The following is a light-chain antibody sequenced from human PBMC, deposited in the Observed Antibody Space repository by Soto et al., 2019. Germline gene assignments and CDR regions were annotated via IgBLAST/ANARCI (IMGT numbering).Light chain of an antibody. V-gene: IGKV3-11*01. J-gene: IGKJ5*01. CDR1: QSVNSN. Sequence: EIVSTQSPATLSLSPGERATLSCRASQSVNSNLAWYQQKPGQDPRLLIYDASNRVTGIPARFSGSGSGTDFTLIISSLEPEDFAVYYCQQRNNWQITFGQGTRLEIK. CDR3: QQRNNWQIT. CDR2: DAS.